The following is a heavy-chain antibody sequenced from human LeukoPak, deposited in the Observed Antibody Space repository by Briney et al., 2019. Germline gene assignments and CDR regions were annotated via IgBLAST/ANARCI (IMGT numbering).Heavy chain of an antibody. V-gene: IGHV3-9*01. CDR3: AKEAELGAYCSSTSCFFDY. CDR1: GFTFSSYA. J-gene: IGHJ4*02. CDR2: ISWNSGSI. Sequence: GGSLRLSCAASGFTFSSYAMSWVRQAPGKGLEWVSGISWNSGSIGYAGSVKGRFTISRDNAKNSLYLQMNSLRAEDTALYYCAKEAELGAYCSSTSCFFDYWGQGTLVTVSS. D-gene: IGHD2-2*01.